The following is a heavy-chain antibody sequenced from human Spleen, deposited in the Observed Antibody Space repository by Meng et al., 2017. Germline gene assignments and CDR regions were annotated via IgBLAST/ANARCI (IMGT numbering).Heavy chain of an antibody. J-gene: IGHJ5*01. Sequence: QVQWGGSGAEVEKPGSSGKGPRKASGGTFSSYAISWVRQAPGQGLEWMGGIIPIFGTANYAQKFRGRVTITADESTSTAYMELSSLRSEDTAVYYCARARVIRSRYDDHGWFDSWGQGTLVTVSS. D-gene: IGHD4-17*01. CDR3: ARARVIRSRYDDHGWFDS. V-gene: IGHV1-69*01. CDR2: IIPIFGTA. CDR1: GGTFSSYA.